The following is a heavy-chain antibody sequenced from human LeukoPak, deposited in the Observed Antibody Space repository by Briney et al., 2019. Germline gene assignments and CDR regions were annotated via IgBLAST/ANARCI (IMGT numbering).Heavy chain of an antibody. J-gene: IGHJ4*02. CDR3: AKDPYVDTAMVKREYYFDY. CDR1: GFTFSRYA. Sequence: GGPLRLFCAPSGFTFSRYAMLDVPQPPGRGVEEWAFISYEGHNIQYADSVKARFTISRDNSKNTLYVQMNSLRAEDTAVYYCAKDPYVDTAMVKREYYFDYWGQGTLVTVSS. CDR2: ISYEGHNI. D-gene: IGHD5-18*01. V-gene: IGHV3-30-3*01.